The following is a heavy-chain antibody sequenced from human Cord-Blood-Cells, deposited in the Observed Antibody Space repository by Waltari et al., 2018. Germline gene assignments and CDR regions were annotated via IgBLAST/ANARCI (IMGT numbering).Heavy chain of an antibody. D-gene: IGHD6-6*01. CDR1: GGSISSYY. Sequence: QVQLQESGPGLVKPSETLSLTCTVSGGSISSYYWSWIRQPPGKVLEWIGYTDYGGSTNYNPSLKSRVTISVDTSKNQFSLKLSSVTAADTAVYYFARDLDSSSGWYFDLWGRGTLVTVSS. CDR2: TDYGGST. J-gene: IGHJ2*01. V-gene: IGHV4-59*01. CDR3: ARDLDSSSGWYFDL.